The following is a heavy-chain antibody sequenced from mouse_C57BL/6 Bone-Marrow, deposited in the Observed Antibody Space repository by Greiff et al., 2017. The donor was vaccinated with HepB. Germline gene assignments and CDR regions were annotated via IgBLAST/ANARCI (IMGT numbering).Heavy chain of an antibody. CDR3: ARDPYYYGSSYWYFDF. CDR2: IDPSDSYT. V-gene: IGHV1-69*01. Sequence: QVQLQQPGAELVMPGASVKLSCKASGYTFTSYWMHWVKQRPGQGLEWIGEIDPSDSYTKYNQKFKGKSTLTVDKSSSTAYMQLSSLTSEYSAVYYCARDPYYYGSSYWYFDFWGTGTTVTVSS. D-gene: IGHD1-1*01. CDR1: GYTFTSYW. J-gene: IGHJ1*03.